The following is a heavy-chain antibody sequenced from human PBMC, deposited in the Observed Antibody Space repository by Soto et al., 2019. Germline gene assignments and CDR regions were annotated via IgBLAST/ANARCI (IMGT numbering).Heavy chain of an antibody. J-gene: IGHJ5*02. V-gene: IGHV4-4*07. CDR3: ARDTERPDIVVXPAAIEQSVSQPGVFDP. CDR2: IYTSGST. Sequence: PSETLSLTCPVSGGSISSYYWSWIRQPAGKGLEWIGRIYTSGSTNYNPSLKSRVTMSVDTSKNQFSLRLSSVTAADTAVYYCARDTERPDIVVXPAAIEQSVSQPGVFDPWGQGTLVTVSS. D-gene: IGHD2-2*02. CDR1: GGSISSYY.